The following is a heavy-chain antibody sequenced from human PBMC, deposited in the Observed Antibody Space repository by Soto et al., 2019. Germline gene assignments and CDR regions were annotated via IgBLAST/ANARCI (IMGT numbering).Heavy chain of an antibody. CDR1: GGSISSGGYS. V-gene: IGHV4-30-2*01. Sequence: QLQLQESGSGLVKPSQTLSLTCAVSGGSISSGGYSWSWIRQPPGNGLEWIGYIYHSGSTYYNPSLTSRVTISVDRSKNQFSLKLSSVAAADTAVYYCARENNVLPGGYFDYWGQGTLVTVSS. D-gene: IGHD3-10*01. J-gene: IGHJ4*02. CDR3: ARENNVLPGGYFDY. CDR2: IYHSGST.